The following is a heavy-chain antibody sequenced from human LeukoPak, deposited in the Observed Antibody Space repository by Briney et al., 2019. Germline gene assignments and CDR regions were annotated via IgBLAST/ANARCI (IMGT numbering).Heavy chain of an antibody. J-gene: IGHJ4*02. CDR3: ARSASGYYRYYFDY. Sequence: SETLSLTCAVYGGSFSGYYWSWIRQPPGKGLEWIGEINHSGSTNYNPSLKSRVTISVDTSKNQFSLKLSSVTAADTAVYYCARSASGYYRYYFDYWGQGTLVTVSS. D-gene: IGHD3-22*01. CDR2: INHSGST. V-gene: IGHV4-34*01. CDR1: GGSFSGYY.